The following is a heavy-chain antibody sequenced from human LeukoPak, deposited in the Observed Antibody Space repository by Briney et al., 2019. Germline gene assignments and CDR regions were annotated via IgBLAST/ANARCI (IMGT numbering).Heavy chain of an antibody. V-gene: IGHV3-30*02. CDR3: AKDNGIVAPSIPLDY. D-gene: IGHD5-12*01. CDR2: IRYDGSNK. J-gene: IGHJ4*02. Sequence: PGGSLRLSCAASGFTFSSYWMTWVRQAPGKGLEWVAFIRYDGSNKYYADSVKGRFTISRDNSKNTLYLQMNSLRAEDTAVYYCAKDNGIVAPSIPLDYWGQGTLVTVSS. CDR1: GFTFSSYW.